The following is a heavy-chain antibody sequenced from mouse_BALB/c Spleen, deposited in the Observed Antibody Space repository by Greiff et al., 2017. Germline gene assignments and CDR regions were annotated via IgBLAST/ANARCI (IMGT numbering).Heavy chain of an antibody. Sequence: EVQLQESGPSLVKPSQTLSLTCSVTGDSITSGYWNWIRKFPGNKLEYMGYISYSGSTYYNPSLKSRISITRDTSKNQYYLQLNSVTTEDTATYYCARYGTDYGSSYWYFDVWGAGTTVTVSS. CDR3: ARYGTDYGSSYWYFDV. CDR1: GDSITSGY. CDR2: ISYSGST. V-gene: IGHV3-8*02. J-gene: IGHJ1*01. D-gene: IGHD1-1*01.